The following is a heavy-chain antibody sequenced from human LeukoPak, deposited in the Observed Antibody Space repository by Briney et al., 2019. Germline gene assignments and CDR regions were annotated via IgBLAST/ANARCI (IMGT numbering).Heavy chain of an antibody. CDR2: INPNSGGT. CDR3: ARDRGGDAFDI. CDR1: GYTFTAYC. Sequence: ASVNVSCKASGYTFTAYCMHWVRQAPGQGLEWMGWINPNSGGTKYAQNFQGRVTMTRDTSISTAYMELSSLRSDDTAVYYCARDRGGDAFDIWGQGTMVTVSS. V-gene: IGHV1-2*02. J-gene: IGHJ3*02. D-gene: IGHD3-10*01.